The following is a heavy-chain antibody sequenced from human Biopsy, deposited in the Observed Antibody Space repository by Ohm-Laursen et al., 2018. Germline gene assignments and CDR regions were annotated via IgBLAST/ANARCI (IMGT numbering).Heavy chain of an antibody. J-gene: IGHJ6*02. CDR3: AKDRYNYTPIGGFSMDV. CDR1: GFTFNNYG. D-gene: IGHD5-18*01. Sequence: SLRLSCAATGFTFNNYGMQWVRQAPGKGLEWVAFIFYDGSNTYYADSVKGRFTISRDNSRDTLYLQMSSLRAEDTAVYYGAKDRYNYTPIGGFSMDVWGPGTTGTGSS. CDR2: IFYDGSNT. V-gene: IGHV3-30*18.